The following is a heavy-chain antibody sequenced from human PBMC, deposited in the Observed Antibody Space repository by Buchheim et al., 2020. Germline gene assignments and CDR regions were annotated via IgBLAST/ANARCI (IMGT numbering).Heavy chain of an antibody. CDR3: ARDSAGSPPPGEDIGYFDY. D-gene: IGHD3-10*01. CDR1: GFTFSSYG. J-gene: IGHJ4*02. V-gene: IGHV3-33*01. Sequence: QVQLVESGGGVVQPGRSLRLSCAASGFTFSSYGMHWVRQAPGKGLEWVAVIWYDGSNKYYADSVKGRFTISRDNSKNTLYLQMNSLRAEDTAVYYCARDSAGSPPPGEDIGYFDYWGQGTL. CDR2: IWYDGSNK.